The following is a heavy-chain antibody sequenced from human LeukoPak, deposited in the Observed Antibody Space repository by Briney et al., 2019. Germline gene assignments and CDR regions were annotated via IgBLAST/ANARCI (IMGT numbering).Heavy chain of an antibody. CDR1: GFTFSSYW. Sequence: GGSLRLSCAASGFTFSSYWMSWVRQAPGKGLEWVANIKQDGSEKYYVDSVKGRFTISRDNSKNTLYLQMNSLRAEDTAVYYCARDPDYYDSSGIGDYWGQGTLVTVSS. V-gene: IGHV3-7*01. J-gene: IGHJ4*02. CDR2: IKQDGSEK. CDR3: ARDPDYYDSSGIGDY. D-gene: IGHD3-22*01.